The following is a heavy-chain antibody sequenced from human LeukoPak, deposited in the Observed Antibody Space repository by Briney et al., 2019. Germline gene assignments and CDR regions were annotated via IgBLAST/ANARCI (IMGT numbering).Heavy chain of an antibody. CDR3: AREYSYGYSGLDY. Sequence: GGCLRLSCAASGFTFSDYYMSWIRQAPGKGLEWVSYISSSGSTIYYADSVKGRFTISRDNAKNSLYLQMNSLRAEDTAVYYCAREYSYGYSGLDYWGQGTLVTVSS. V-gene: IGHV3-11*01. CDR1: GFTFSDYY. D-gene: IGHD5-18*01. CDR2: ISSSGSTI. J-gene: IGHJ4*02.